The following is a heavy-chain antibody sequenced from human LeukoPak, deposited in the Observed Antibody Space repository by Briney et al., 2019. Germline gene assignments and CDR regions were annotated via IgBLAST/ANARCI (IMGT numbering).Heavy chain of an antibody. CDR2: ISSDGSAM. J-gene: IGHJ4*02. Sequence: GGSLRLSCVASGFTFRSYEMNWVRQAPGKGLEWLSYISSDGSAMYYADSVKGRFTISRDNAKNSLFLQMNSLRAEDTSIYYCAREVAYTGYDFGLDYWGQGTLVTVSS. CDR1: GFTFRSYE. D-gene: IGHD5-12*01. V-gene: IGHV3-48*03. CDR3: AREVAYTGYDFGLDY.